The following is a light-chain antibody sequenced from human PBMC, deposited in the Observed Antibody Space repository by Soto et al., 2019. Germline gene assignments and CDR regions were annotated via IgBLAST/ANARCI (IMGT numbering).Light chain of an antibody. CDR1: SSDVGSYNR. CDR2: EVS. V-gene: IGLV2-18*02. J-gene: IGLJ1*01. CDR3: YSSTSSNTYV. Sequence: QSVLTQPPSVSGSPGQSVTISCTGTSSDVGSYNRVSWYQQPPGTAPKVMIYEVSNRPSGVPDRFSGSKSGNTASLTISGLQPEDEADYYCYSSTSSNTYVCGTGTKVTVL.